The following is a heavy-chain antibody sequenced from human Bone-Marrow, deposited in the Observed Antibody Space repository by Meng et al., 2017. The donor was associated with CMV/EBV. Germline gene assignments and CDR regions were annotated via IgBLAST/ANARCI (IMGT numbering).Heavy chain of an antibody. CDR2: MIPNGGIA. J-gene: IGHJ4*02. V-gene: IGHV1-69*05. Sequence: SVKVSCKASGYTFTGYYMHWVRQATGQGLEWMGGMIPNGGIANYAQKFQGRVTITTDESTNTGYMELSGLRSDDTAVYFCAREGYSYVQYYFDYWGQGTLVTVS. D-gene: IGHD5-12*01. CDR3: AREGYSYVQYYFDY. CDR1: GYTFTGYY.